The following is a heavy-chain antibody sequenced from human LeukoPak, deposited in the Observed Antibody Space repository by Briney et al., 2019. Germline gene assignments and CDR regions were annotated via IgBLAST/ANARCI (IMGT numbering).Heavy chain of an antibody. D-gene: IGHD3-9*01. CDR1: GYTFTGYY. V-gene: IGHV1-2*02. CDR2: INPNSGGT. Sequence: ASVKVSCKASGYTFTGYYMHWVRQAPGQGLEWMGWINPNSGGTNYAQKFQGRVTMTRDTSISTAYMDLSRLRSDDTAVYYCARNYDILTGYYVDYWGQGTLVTVSS. CDR3: ARNYDILTGYYVDY. J-gene: IGHJ4*02.